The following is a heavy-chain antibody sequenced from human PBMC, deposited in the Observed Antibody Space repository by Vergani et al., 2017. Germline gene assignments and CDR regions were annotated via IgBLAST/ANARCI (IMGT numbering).Heavy chain of an antibody. J-gene: IGHJ6*03. CDR1: GGSFTSYH. D-gene: IGHD4-11*01. CDR2: IDHTGRP. V-gene: IGHV4-34*01. Sequence: QAQLQQWGGGLLKPSETLSLTCVVNGGSFTSYHWTWIRQSPGEGLEWVGDIDHTGRPDYNPSLKSRLTMSVDKSRNQFSLTLNSVTATDTAIYFCARVNTETNGHLYYYYYMDVGGQGTAVTVS. CDR3: ARVNTETNGHLYYYYYMDV.